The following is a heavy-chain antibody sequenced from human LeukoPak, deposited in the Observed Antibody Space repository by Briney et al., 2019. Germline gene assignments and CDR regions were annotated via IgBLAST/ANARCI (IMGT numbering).Heavy chain of an antibody. Sequence: GGSLRLSCAASGFTFSVYSMNWVRQAPGKGLEWVSSISSSSSYIYYADSVKGRFTISRDNAKNSLYLQMNSLRAEDTAVYYCARAEDYYDSSGYSYYFDYWGQGTLVTVSS. CDR2: ISSSSSYI. V-gene: IGHV3-21*01. J-gene: IGHJ4*02. CDR3: ARAEDYYDSSGYSYYFDY. CDR1: GFTFSVYS. D-gene: IGHD3-22*01.